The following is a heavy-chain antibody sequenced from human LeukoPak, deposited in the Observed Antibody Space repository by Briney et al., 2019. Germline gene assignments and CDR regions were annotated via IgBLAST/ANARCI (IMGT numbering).Heavy chain of an antibody. CDR3: ARAPECTGGSCYYFDY. V-gene: IGHV4-61*02. CDR1: GGSISSGNYF. Sequence: PSXXLSLTCTVSGGSISSGNYFWSWIRQPAGKGLEWIVRIYTSGSTNYNPSLKSRITISRDTSRSQFSLQLSSVTAADTAVYYCARAPECTGGSCYYFDYWGQGTLVTVSS. D-gene: IGHD2-15*01. J-gene: IGHJ4*02. CDR2: IYTSGST.